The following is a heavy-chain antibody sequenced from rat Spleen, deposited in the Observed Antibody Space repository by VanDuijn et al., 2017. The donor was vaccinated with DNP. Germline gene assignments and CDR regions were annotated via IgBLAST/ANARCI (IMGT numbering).Heavy chain of an antibody. J-gene: IGHJ2*01. CDR3: ARHLPFDY. CDR1: GFTFSDFG. Sequence: EVQLVESGGGLVQPGRSLRLSCAASGFTFSDFGMAWVRQTPSKGLEWVATISASGSNTYYRDSVKGRFTFSRDNAENTLYLQRDSLRSEDTATYYGARHLPFDYWGQGVMVTVSS. D-gene: IGHD2-5*01. CDR2: ISASGSNT. V-gene: IGHV5S13*01.